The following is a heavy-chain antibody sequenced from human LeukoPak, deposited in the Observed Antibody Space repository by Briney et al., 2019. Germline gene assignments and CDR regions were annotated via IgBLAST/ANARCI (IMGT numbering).Heavy chain of an antibody. Sequence: GGSLRLSCAASGFTFSNAWMSWVRQAPGKGLEWVSLSGGSTYYADSVKGRFTISRDNSKNTLYLQMNSLRADDTAVYYCARRASEYSHPYDYWGQGTLVTVSS. J-gene: IGHJ4*02. V-gene: IGHV3-66*04. D-gene: IGHD2-15*01. CDR2: SGGST. CDR1: GFTFSNAW. CDR3: ARRASEYSHPYDY.